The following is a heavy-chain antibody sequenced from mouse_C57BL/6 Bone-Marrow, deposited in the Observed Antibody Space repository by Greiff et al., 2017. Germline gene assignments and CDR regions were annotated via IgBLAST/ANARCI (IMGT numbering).Heavy chain of an antibody. CDR2: ISYSGST. V-gene: IGHV3-1*01. CDR1: GYSITSGYD. CDR3: AREDYGSSTWYFDV. J-gene: IGHJ1*03. D-gene: IGHD1-1*01. Sequence: EVQLVESGPGMVKPSQSLSLTCTVTGYSITSGYDWHWIRHFPGNKLEWMGYISYSGSTNYNPSLKSRISITHDTSTNHFFLKLNSVTTEDTATYYCAREDYGSSTWYFDVWGTGTTVTVSS.